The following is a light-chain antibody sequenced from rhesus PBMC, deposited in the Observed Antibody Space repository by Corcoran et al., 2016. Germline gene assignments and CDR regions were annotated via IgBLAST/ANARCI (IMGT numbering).Light chain of an antibody. V-gene: IGKV1-22*01. CDR3: KQYDSSPDS. Sequence: DIQMTQSPSSLSASVGDTVTITCRASQSIGSWLAWYQQKPGKAPNLLIYKASTSQSGVPSRFSGNGSRTDFTLTISSLKFEDFATYYCKQYDSSPDSFGQGTKVEIK. CDR2: KAS. J-gene: IGKJ2*01. CDR1: QSIGSW.